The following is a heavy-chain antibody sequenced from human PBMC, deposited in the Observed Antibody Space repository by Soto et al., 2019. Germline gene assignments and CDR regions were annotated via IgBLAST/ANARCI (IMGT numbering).Heavy chain of an antibody. CDR2: ISSSSSYI. CDR3: AGPPLPDNIAAAGYYYYYGMDV. D-gene: IGHD6-13*01. V-gene: IGHV3-21*01. CDR1: GFTFSSYS. Sequence: GGSLRLSCAASGFTFSSYSMNWVRQAPGKGLEWVSSISSSSSYIYYADSVKGRFTISRDNAKNSLYLQMNRLRAEDTAVYYCAGPPLPDNIAAAGYYYYYGMDVWGQGTTVTVSS. J-gene: IGHJ6*02.